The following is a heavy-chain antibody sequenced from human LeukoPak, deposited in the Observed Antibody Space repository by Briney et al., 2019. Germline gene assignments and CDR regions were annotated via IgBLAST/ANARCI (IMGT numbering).Heavy chain of an antibody. CDR2: IKQDGSEK. CDR1: GFIFSGYW. Sequence: GGSLRLSCAASGFIFSGYWMSWVRQAPGKGLEWVANIKQDGSEKYYVDSVKGRFTISRDNAKNSLYLQMNSLRAEDTAVYYCARFLGQLVVLYYYYYMDVWGKGTTVTISS. CDR3: ARFLGQLVVLYYYYYMDV. V-gene: IGHV3-7*01. D-gene: IGHD6-13*01. J-gene: IGHJ6*03.